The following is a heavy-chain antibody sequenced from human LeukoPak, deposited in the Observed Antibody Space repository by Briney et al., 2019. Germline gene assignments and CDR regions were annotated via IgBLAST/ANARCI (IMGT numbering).Heavy chain of an antibody. V-gene: IGHV3-48*02. J-gene: IGHJ4*02. CDR2: ISISSDSV. CDR1: GFIFSSYS. CDR3: TRDREKAAAGHFDY. Sequence: GGSLRLSCAASGFIFSSYSMNWVRQAPGKGLEWLSYISISSDSVSYADSVKGRFTISRDNAKNSLYLQMNSLRDDDTAVYYCTRDREKAAAGHFDYWGQGTLVTVSS. D-gene: IGHD6-13*01.